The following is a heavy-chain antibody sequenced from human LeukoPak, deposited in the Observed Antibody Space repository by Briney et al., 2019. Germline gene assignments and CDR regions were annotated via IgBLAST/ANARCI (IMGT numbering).Heavy chain of an antibody. J-gene: IGHJ4*02. CDR2: INHSGST. CDR3: ARRAAGNTPYFDY. V-gene: IGHV4-34*01. D-gene: IGHD6-13*01. Sequence: SETLSLTCAVYGGSFSGYYWSWIRQPPGKGLEWIGEINHSGSTNYNPSLKSRVTISVDTSKNQFSLKLSSVTAADTVVYYCARRAAGNTPYFDYWGQGTLVTVSS. CDR1: GGSFSGYY.